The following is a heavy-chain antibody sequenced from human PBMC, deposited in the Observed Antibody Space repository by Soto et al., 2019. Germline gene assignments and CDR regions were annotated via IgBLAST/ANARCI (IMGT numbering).Heavy chain of an antibody. Sequence: SVKVSCKASEYIFNIYSLSWVRQAPGQGLEYMGGILPMFDTANSVEKFQGRLTLTADKSTTTTNMRVTDLRIEVTVMYYCARDFSGADPDLNRFDHWGQGTVVTVPS. D-gene: IGHD6-19*01. CDR3: ARDFSGADPDLNRFDH. J-gene: IGHJ4*02. CDR2: ILPMFDTA. CDR1: EYIFNIYS. V-gene: IGHV1-69*06.